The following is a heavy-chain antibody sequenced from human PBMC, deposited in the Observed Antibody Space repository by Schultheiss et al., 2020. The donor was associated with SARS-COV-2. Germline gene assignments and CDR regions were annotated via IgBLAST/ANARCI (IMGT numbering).Heavy chain of an antibody. D-gene: IGHD6-6*01. CDR2: INPNSSGT. J-gene: IGHJ4*02. CDR1: GYTFTGYY. Sequence: ASVKVSCKASGYTFTGYYMHWVRQAPGQGLEWMGWINPNSSGTNYAQKFQGRVTMTRDTSISTAYMELSRLRSDDTAVYYCAREGQSQASIAPSAYWGQGTLVTVSS. CDR3: AREGQSQASIAPSAY. V-gene: IGHV1-2*02.